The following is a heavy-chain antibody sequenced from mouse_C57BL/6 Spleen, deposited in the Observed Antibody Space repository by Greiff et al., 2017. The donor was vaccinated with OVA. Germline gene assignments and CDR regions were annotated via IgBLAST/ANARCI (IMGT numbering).Heavy chain of an antibody. CDR2: ISDGGSYT. CDR1: GFTFSSYA. CDR3: ARDRKFITTVNYAMDY. V-gene: IGHV5-4*01. Sequence: EVMLVESGGGLVKPGGSLTLSCAASGFTFSSYAMSWVRQTPEKRLAWVATISDGGSYTYYPDNVKGRFTISSDNAKNNLYLQMSHLKSEDTAMYYCARDRKFITTVNYAMDYWGQGTSVTVSS. J-gene: IGHJ4*01. D-gene: IGHD1-1*01.